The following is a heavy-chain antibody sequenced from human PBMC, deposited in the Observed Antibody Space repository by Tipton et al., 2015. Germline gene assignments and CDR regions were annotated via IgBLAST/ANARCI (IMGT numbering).Heavy chain of an antibody. Sequence: QLVQSGAEVKKPGSSVKVSCKASGGTFNNYVINWVRQAPGQGLEWMGGIIPVFGTASYAHNLQGRVTITADESTSTVYMELISLRSEDTAVFYCAREWSSGGWKNAFQIWGQGTMVTVS. CDR3: AREWSSGGWKNAFQI. V-gene: IGHV1-69*01. D-gene: IGHD6-19*01. J-gene: IGHJ3*02. CDR1: GGTFNNYV. CDR2: IIPVFGTA.